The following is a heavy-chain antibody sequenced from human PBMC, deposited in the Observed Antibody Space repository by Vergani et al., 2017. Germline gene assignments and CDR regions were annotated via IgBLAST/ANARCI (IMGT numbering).Heavy chain of an antibody. J-gene: IGHJ3*02. Sequence: EVQLLESGGGLVQPGGSLRLSCAASGFTFSNAWMSWVRQAPGKGLEWVGRIKSKTDGGTTDYPAPVKGRFTISRDNSKNTLSLQMNSLRAEDTAVYYCAGYQLPSIDAFDIWGQGTMVTVSS. V-gene: IGHV3-15*01. CDR1: GFTFSNAW. D-gene: IGHD2-2*01. CDR3: AGYQLPSIDAFDI. CDR2: IKSKTDGGTT.